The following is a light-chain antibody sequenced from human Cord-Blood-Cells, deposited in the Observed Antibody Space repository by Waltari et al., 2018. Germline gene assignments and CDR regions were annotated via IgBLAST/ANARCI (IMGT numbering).Light chain of an antibody. J-gene: IGKJ1*01. CDR2: GAS. CDR1: QSVSSSY. Sequence: EIVLTQSPGPMSLSPGERATLSCRASQSVSSSYLAWYQQKPGQATRLLIYGASSRATGIPDRFSGSGSGTDFTLTISRLEPEDFAVYYCQQYGSSPRTFGQGTKVEIK. CDR3: QQYGSSPRT. V-gene: IGKV3-20*01.